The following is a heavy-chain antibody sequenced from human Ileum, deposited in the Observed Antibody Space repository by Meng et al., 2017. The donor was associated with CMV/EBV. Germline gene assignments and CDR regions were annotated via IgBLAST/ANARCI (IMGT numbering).Heavy chain of an antibody. V-gene: IGHV6-1*01. J-gene: IGHJ4*02. CDR3: ARNIFEDQMLPFDY. Sequence: HVQLQQSGPGLVKPAQTLSLTCAISGDSVSSKSVTWNWIRQSPSRGLEWLGRTYYRSKWYNDYAVSVKSRITINPDTSRNHFFLQLSSVSPEDTAVYYCARNIFEDQMLPFDYWGQGTLVTVSS. CDR1: GDSVSSKSVT. CDR2: TYYRSKWYN. D-gene: IGHD2-2*01.